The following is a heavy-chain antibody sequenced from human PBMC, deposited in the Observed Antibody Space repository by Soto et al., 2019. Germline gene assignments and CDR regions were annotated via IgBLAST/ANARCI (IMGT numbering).Heavy chain of an antibody. CDR1: GYTFTSYD. Sequence: ASVKVSCKPSGYTFTSYDINWVRQATGQGLEWMGWMSPNSGNTGYAQKFQGRDTMTRNTSISTAYVEQSSLRSEDTAVYYCTRGPYSSDYTMGYYYYYGMDVWGQGTTVTVSS. V-gene: IGHV1-8*01. D-gene: IGHD6-19*01. CDR2: MSPNSGNT. CDR3: TRGPYSSDYTMGYYYYYGMDV. J-gene: IGHJ6*02.